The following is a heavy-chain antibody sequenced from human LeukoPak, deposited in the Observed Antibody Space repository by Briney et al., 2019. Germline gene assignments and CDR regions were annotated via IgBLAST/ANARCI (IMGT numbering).Heavy chain of an antibody. D-gene: IGHD6-13*01. CDR1: GYTFTSYG. CDR2: ISADNGNT. V-gene: IGHV1-18*01. CDR3: ARDQGSSWYVEYYYYYGMDV. J-gene: IGHJ6*02. Sequence: ASVKVSCKASGYTFTSYGISWVRQAPGQGLEWMGWISADNGNTNYAQKLQGRVTMTTDTSTSTAYMELRSLRSDDTAVYYCARDQGSSWYVEYYYYYGMDVWGQGTTVTVSS.